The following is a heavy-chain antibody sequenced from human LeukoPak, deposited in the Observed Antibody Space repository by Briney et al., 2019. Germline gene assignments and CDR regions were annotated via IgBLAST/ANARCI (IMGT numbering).Heavy chain of an antibody. CDR3: AREPDYGDSQ. CDR2: ISSSSSYI. Sequence: GGPLRLSCAPSGFTFSSYSMNWARQAPGKGLEWVSSISSSSSYIYYADSVKGRFTISRDNAKNSLYLQMNSLRAEDTAVYYCAREPDYGDSQWGQGTLVTVSS. D-gene: IGHD4-17*01. CDR1: GFTFSSYS. J-gene: IGHJ4*02. V-gene: IGHV3-21*01.